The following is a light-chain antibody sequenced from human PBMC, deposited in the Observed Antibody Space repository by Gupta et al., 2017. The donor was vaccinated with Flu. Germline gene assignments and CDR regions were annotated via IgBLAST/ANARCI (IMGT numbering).Light chain of an antibody. V-gene: IGKV3-11*01. CDR3: QQRDNWRRLT. CDR2: DAS. Sequence: EIVLTQSPATLFLSPGERATLSCRASQSISIYLGWYQQKPSQPPRLLIYDASKRDTGIPASFSGSGSGKDLALTSGSQEREDYAVYYLQQRDNWRRLTFGGGTKVEI. CDR1: QSISIY. J-gene: IGKJ4*01.